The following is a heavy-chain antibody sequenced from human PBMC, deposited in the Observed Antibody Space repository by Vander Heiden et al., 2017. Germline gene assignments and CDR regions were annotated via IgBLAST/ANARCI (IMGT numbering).Heavy chain of an antibody. CDR1: GLTFIAYS. V-gene: IGHV3-48*02. CDR2: ISSSGSRV. CDR3: ASRYCSGGSCYRLDAFDI. Sequence: EVQLVVPGGALVQPGWSPTLPGDGSGLTFIAYSMNWVRQAPGKGLEWISYISSSGSRVNYADSVKGRFTISRDNAKNSLYLQMNSLRDDDTAVYYCASRYCSGGSCYRLDAFDIWGQGTMGTVSP. J-gene: IGHJ3*02. D-gene: IGHD2-15*01.